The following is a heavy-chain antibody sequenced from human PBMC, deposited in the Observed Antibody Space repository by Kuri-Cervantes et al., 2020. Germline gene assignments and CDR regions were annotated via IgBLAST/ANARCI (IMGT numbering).Heavy chain of an antibody. Sequence: GGSLRLSCAASGFTFSGSAMHWVRQASGKGLEWVGRIRSKANSYATAYAASVKGRFTISRDDSKNTAYLQMNSLKTEDTAVYYCYTDQPNYYDTSGLDYWGQGTLVTVSS. CDR2: IRSKANSYAT. CDR1: GFTFSGSA. CDR3: YTDQPNYYDTSGLDY. V-gene: IGHV3-73*01. J-gene: IGHJ4*02. D-gene: IGHD3-22*01.